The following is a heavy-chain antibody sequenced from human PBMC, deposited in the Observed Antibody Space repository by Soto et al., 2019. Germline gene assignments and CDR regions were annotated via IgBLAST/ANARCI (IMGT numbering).Heavy chain of an antibody. CDR3: AKRATRGSYGTWTHDF. V-gene: IGHV3-23*01. J-gene: IGHJ4*02. Sequence: GGSLRLSCAASGFTFSTYAMTWVRQAPGKGLEWVSSISGSGSITPYADSVKGRFTISRDNSKSTMYLQMNSLKVEDTAVYYCAKRATRGSYGTWTHDFWGQGTLVTVSS. CDR2: ISGSGSIT. D-gene: IGHD1-1*01. CDR1: GFTFSTYA.